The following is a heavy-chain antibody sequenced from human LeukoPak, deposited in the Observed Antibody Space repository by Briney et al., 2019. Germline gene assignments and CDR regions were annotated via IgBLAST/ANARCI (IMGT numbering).Heavy chain of an antibody. Sequence: SETLSLTCTVSGYSISSGYYWAWIRQPPGKGLEWIGNNYHSGSTNYNPSLKSRVTISLDTSKNQFSLKLSSVTAADTAVYFCAREYSGYDSDYFYYYMDVWGKGTPVTVS. J-gene: IGHJ6*03. CDR3: AREYSGYDSDYFYYYMDV. V-gene: IGHV4-38-2*02. CDR1: GYSISSGYY. D-gene: IGHD5-12*01. CDR2: NYHSGST.